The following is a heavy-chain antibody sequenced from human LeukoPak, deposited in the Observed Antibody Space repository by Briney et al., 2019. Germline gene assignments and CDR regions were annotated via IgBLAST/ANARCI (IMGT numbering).Heavy chain of an antibody. CDR1: GFTFDDYA. Sequence: GGSLRLSCAASGFTFDDYAMHWVRQAPGKGLEWVSGISWNSGSIGYVDSVKGRFTISRDNAKNSLYLQMNSLRAEDTAVYYCASGTMVRGGSYYFDYWGQGTLVTVSS. CDR2: ISWNSGSI. J-gene: IGHJ4*02. CDR3: ASGTMVRGGSYYFDY. D-gene: IGHD3-10*01. V-gene: IGHV3-9*01.